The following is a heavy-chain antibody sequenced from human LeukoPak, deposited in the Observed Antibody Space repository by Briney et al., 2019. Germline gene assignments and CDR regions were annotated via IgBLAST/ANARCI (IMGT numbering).Heavy chain of an antibody. CDR2: INHSGST. D-gene: IGHD3-22*01. V-gene: IGHV4-34*01. J-gene: IGHJ4*02. CDR3: ARGYYYDSSGYYPNYFDY. CDR1: GGSISSYY. Sequence: SETLSLTCTVSGGSISSYYWSWIRQPPGKGLEWIGEINHSGSTNYNPSLKSRVTISVDTSKNQFSLKLSSVTAADTAVYYCARGYYYDSSGYYPNYFDYWGQGTLVTVSS.